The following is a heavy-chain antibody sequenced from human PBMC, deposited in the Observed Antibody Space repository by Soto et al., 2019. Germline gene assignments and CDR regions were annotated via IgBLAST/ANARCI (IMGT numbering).Heavy chain of an antibody. Sequence: SETLSLTCTVSGGSVSSGSYYWSWIRQPPGKGLEWVGYIYYSGSTKYNPSLKSRVSISVDPSKNQFSLKLSSVPAADTAVYYWARALKENNWFDPWGQGTLVTVSS. CDR2: IYYSGST. V-gene: IGHV4-61*01. CDR1: GGSVSSGSYY. J-gene: IGHJ5*02. CDR3: ARALKENNWFDP.